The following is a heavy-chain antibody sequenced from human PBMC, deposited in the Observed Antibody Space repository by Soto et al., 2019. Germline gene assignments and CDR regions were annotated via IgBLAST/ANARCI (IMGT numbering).Heavy chain of an antibody. CDR2: FIPIFRTL. V-gene: IGHV1-69*01. D-gene: IGHD3-22*01. J-gene: IGHJ3*01. CDR3: VRDRRIYYSDPHDEFVASDYEV. Sequence: QVQLIQSVAEVNKPGSSVRVSCTASGGIFGSHGFSWVRQAPGQRLEWVGGFIPIFRTLTYTEKFQARVRIAADESTNTVYLDLSSLTSEDTAVYYCVRDRRIYYSDPHDEFVASDYEVWGQGTMVIVSS. CDR1: GGIFGSHG.